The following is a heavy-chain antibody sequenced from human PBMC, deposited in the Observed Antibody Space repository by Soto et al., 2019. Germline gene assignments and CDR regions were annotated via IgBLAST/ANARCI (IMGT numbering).Heavy chain of an antibody. D-gene: IGHD2-2*01. Sequence: NPSETLALACAVYGWSFMGYYCIFIRHPPVRGREWIVEINHSGSTNYNPSLKSRVTISVDTSKNQFSLKLSSVTAADTAVYYCARGPCSSTSCPKGWNYYYYGMDVWGQGTTVNVSS. CDR1: GWSFMGYY. J-gene: IGHJ6*02. V-gene: IGHV4-34*01. CDR2: INHSGST. CDR3: ARGPCSSTSCPKGWNYYYYGMDV.